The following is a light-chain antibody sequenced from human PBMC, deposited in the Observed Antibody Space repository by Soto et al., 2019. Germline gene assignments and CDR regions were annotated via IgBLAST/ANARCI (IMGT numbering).Light chain of an antibody. CDR3: QHYNSYSEP. CDR1: QTISSW. Sequence: DIRRPQSPSTLSGSVGDRVTITCRASQTISSWLAWYQQKPGKAPKLLIYKASTLKSGVPSRFSGSGSGTEFTLTISSLQPDDFTTYYCQHYNSYSEPFGQGTKADVK. V-gene: IGKV1-5*03. CDR2: KAS. J-gene: IGKJ1*01.